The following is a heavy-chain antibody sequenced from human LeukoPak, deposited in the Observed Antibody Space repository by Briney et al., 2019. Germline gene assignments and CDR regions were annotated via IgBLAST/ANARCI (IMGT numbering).Heavy chain of an antibody. CDR1: GDSISSGGYY. D-gene: IGHD6-19*01. Sequence: SETLSLTCTVSGDSISSGGYYWSWIRQHPGKGLEWIGYISYSGNTYYNPSLKSRVTISVDTSKNQFSLKLSSVTAADTAVYYCARAGGLVVAGTFDPWGQGTLVTVSS. J-gene: IGHJ5*02. CDR3: ARAGGLVVAGTFDP. V-gene: IGHV4-61*08. CDR2: ISYSGNT.